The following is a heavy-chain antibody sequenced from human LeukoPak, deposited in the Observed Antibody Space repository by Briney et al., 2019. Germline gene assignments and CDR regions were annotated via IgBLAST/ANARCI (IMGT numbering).Heavy chain of an antibody. J-gene: IGHJ6*03. CDR3: ARGDSSGWYPNYYYYDYMDV. V-gene: IGHV1-69*05. D-gene: IGHD6-19*01. CDR2: IIPIFGTA. Sequence: EASVKVSCKASGGTFSRYAISWVRQAPGQGLEWMGRIIPIFGTANYAQKFQGRVTITTDESTSTAYMELSSLRSEDTAVYYCARGDSSGWYPNYYYYDYMDVWGKGTTVTVSS. CDR1: GGTFSRYA.